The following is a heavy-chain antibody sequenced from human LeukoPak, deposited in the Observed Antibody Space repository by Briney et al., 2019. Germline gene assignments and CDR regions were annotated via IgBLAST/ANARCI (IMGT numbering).Heavy chain of an antibody. D-gene: IGHD3-10*01. J-gene: IGHJ4*02. V-gene: IGHV4-4*07. CDR3: ARAVWYGSGTTAFDY. Sequence: SETLSLTCPVSGGSLSSYYWSWIRQPAGKGLEWIWRIYNSGSTNYNTNYNPSLTSRVTMSVDTSKNQFSLKLNSVSAADTAVYFCARAVWYGSGTTAFDYWGQGTLVTVS. CDR1: GGSLSSYY. CDR2: IYNSGST.